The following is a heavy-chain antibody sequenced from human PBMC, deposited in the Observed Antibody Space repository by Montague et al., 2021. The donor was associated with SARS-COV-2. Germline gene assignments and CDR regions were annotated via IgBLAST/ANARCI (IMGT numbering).Heavy chain of an antibody. Sequence: SETLSLTCTVSGVSVTDYYWSWIRQPPEKGLEWVGDVLYNKGTNFNPSLKSHVAISVDTSKNQFSLSLTSVTAADTAFYSCVRHPHYDGLNGPLDFWDQGTLVTVSS. CDR1: GVSVTDYY. CDR2: VLYNKGT. CDR3: VRHPHYDGLNGPLDF. V-gene: IGHV4-59*08. J-gene: IGHJ4*02. D-gene: IGHD3-9*01.